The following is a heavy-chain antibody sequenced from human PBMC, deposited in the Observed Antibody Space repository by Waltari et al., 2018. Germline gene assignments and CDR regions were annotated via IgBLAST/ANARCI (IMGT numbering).Heavy chain of an antibody. D-gene: IGHD2-2*01. CDR1: GGSFSGYY. CDR2: INHSGST. V-gene: IGHV4-34*01. Sequence: QVQLQQWGAGLLKPSETLSLTCAVSGGSFSGYYWSWIRKPPGKGLEWIGEINHSGSTKNNASLKSRVSISVDTSKNEFSLRLRSVTAGDTAVYYCAGAGIVVVPAALLASWFDPWGQGTLVTVSS. J-gene: IGHJ5*02. CDR3: AGAGIVVVPAALLASWFDP.